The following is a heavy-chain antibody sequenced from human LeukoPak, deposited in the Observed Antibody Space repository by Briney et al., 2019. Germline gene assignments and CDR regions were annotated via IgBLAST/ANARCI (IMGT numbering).Heavy chain of an antibody. D-gene: IGHD4-17*01. Sequence: ASVKVSCKASGYTFSGYGFSWGRQAPGQGLEWMGWVSAYNGNTIYAQSYQGRVTMTTDTSTSTAYMELRSLRPDDTAVYYCARGAGSYGDYSLWLGYWGQGTLVTVSS. V-gene: IGHV1-18*01. CDR2: VSAYNGNT. CDR1: GYTFSGYG. J-gene: IGHJ4*02. CDR3: ARGAGSYGDYSLWLGY.